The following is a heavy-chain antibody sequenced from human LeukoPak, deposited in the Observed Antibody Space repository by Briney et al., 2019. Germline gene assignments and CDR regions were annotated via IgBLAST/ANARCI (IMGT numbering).Heavy chain of an antibody. V-gene: IGHV3-21*01. D-gene: IGHD4-17*01. CDR1: GFTLSSYS. CDR2: ISSSGSHI. CDR3: AREARPSRDYGDYVDPIV. J-gene: IGHJ4*02. Sequence: PGGSLRLSCAASGFTLSSYSMNWVRQAPGKGLEWVSSISSSGSHIYYTDSVKGRFTISRDNAKNSLYLQMNSLRVEDTAVYYCAREARPSRDYGDYVDPIVWGRGTLVTVSS.